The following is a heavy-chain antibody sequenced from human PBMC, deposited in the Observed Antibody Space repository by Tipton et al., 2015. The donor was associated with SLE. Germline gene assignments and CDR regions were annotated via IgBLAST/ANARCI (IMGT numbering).Heavy chain of an antibody. D-gene: IGHD2-21*01. CDR2: IRSKAYGGTT. J-gene: IGHJ4*02. CDR3: TRARGVVVIAPGWY. V-gene: IGHV3-49*04. CDR1: GGSISSGGYY. Sequence: RSLRLSCTVSGGSISSGGYYWSWVRQAPGKGLEWVGFIRSKAYGGTTEYAASVKGRFTISRDDSKSIAYLQMNSLKTEDTAVYYCTRARGVVVIAPGWYWGQGTLVTVSS.